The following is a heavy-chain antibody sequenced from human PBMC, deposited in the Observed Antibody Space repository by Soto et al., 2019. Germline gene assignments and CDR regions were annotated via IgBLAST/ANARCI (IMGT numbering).Heavy chain of an antibody. D-gene: IGHD3-3*01. CDR3: ARVQPDYNFWSGYYFDS. J-gene: IGHJ4*02. CDR2: MNPNSGNT. V-gene: IGHV1-8*01. Sequence: ASVKVSCKASGYTLTSYDINWVRQATGQGLEWMGWMNPNSGNTGYAQKFQGRVTMTRNTSISTAYMELSSMRSEDTAVYYCARVQPDYNFWSGYYFDSWGQGTLVTVSS. CDR1: GYTLTSYD.